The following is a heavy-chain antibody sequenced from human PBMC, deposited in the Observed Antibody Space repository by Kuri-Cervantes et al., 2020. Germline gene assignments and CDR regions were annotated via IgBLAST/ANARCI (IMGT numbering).Heavy chain of an antibody. Sequence: GGSLRLSCVGSGFTFSSYGLSWVRQAPGKGLEWVSAISGSGGSTYYADSVKGRFTISRDNSKNTLYLQMSSLRAEDTAVYYCAKGGSSGTDYWGQGTLVTVSS. CDR1: GFTFSSYG. CDR2: ISGSGGST. V-gene: IGHV3-23*01. J-gene: IGHJ4*02. D-gene: IGHD3-22*01. CDR3: AKGGSSGTDY.